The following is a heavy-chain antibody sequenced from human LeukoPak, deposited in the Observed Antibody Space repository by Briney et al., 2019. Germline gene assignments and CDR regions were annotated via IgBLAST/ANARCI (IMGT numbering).Heavy chain of an antibody. Sequence: SETLSLTCTVSGGSISSYYWRGIRQPAGKGLEWIGRIYTSGSTNYNPSLTSRVSMSVDTSKNQFSLTLSSVTAADTAVYYCARGLGYYYYYMDVWGKGTTVTVSS. J-gene: IGHJ6*03. V-gene: IGHV4-4*07. D-gene: IGHD3-9*01. CDR1: GGSISSYY. CDR3: ARGLGYYYYYMDV. CDR2: IYTSGST.